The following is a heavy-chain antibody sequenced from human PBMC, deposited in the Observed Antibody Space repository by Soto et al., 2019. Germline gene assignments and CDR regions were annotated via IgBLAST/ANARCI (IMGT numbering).Heavy chain of an antibody. D-gene: IGHD2-2*01. J-gene: IGHJ4*02. V-gene: IGHV3-23*01. CDR3: AKDPSDCSSTSCYAD. CDR1: GFTFSSYA. Sequence: GGSLRLSCAASGFTFSSYAMSWVRQAPGKGLEWVSGISGSGGSTYYADSVKGRFTISRDNSKNTLYLQMNSLRAEDTAVYYCAKDPSDCSSTSCYADWGQGTLVTVSS. CDR2: ISGSGGST.